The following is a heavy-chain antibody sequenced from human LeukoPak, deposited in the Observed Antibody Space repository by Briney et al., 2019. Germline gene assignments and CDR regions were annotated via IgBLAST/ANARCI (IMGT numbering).Heavy chain of an antibody. J-gene: IGHJ5*02. Sequence: SETLSLTCSVSGGSISPYWSWIRQPPGKGLEWIGYVSYRGHTNYNPSLESRVTISLDTSKNQFSVKLNSVTAADTGVYYCARDRRYCSSTSCYSHNWFDPWGQGTLVTVSS. CDR2: VSYRGHT. V-gene: IGHV4-59*01. CDR1: GGSISPY. CDR3: ARDRRYCSSTSCYSHNWFDP. D-gene: IGHD2-2*01.